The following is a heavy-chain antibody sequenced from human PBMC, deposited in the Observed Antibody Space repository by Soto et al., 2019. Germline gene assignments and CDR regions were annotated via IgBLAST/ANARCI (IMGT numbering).Heavy chain of an antibody. V-gene: IGHV3-74*01. J-gene: IGHJ4*02. CDR3: VRDRGYSGYDN. CDR2: INSDGSRT. D-gene: IGHD5-12*01. CDR1: GFTFSDYW. Sequence: GGSLRLSCAVSGFTFSDYWMHWVRQAPGKGLVWVSRINSDGSRTTYADSVKGQFTISRDNAKNTLYLQVNCLRAEDTAVYYCVRDRGYSGYDNWGQGTLVTVSS.